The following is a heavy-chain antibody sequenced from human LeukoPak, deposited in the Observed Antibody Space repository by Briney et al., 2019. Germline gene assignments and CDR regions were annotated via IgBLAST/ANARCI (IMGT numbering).Heavy chain of an antibody. CDR3: ARGRRSGSDYNWFDP. J-gene: IGHJ5*02. D-gene: IGHD1-26*01. Sequence: ASVTVSCKASGYTFTSYGISWVRQAPGQGLEWMGWISAYNGNTNYAQKLQGRATMTTDTSTSTAYMELRSLRSDDTAVYYCARGRRSGSDYNWFDPWGQGTLVTVSS. CDR2: ISAYNGNT. V-gene: IGHV1-18*01. CDR1: GYTFTSYG.